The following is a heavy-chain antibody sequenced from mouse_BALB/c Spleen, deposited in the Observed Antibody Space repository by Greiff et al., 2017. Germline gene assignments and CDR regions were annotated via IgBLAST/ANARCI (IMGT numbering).Heavy chain of an antibody. J-gene: IGHJ3*01. CDR2: ISYDGSN. V-gene: IGHV3-6*02. CDR3: ASGDGPWFAY. D-gene: IGHD2-3*01. CDR1: GYSITSGYY. Sequence: EVKLMESGPGLVKPSQSLSLTCSVTGYSITSGYYWNWIRQFPGNKLEWMGYISYDGSNNYNPSLKNRISITRDTSKNQFFLKLNSVTTEDTATYYCASGDGPWFAYWGQGTLVTVSA.